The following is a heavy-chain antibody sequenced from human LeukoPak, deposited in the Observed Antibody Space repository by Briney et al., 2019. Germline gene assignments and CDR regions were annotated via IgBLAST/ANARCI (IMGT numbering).Heavy chain of an antibody. CDR3: ATYSTRNAREFQS. V-gene: IGHV3-33*03. CDR1: GFTFSGYG. Sequence: PGGSLRLSCAASGFTFSGYGMHWVRQAPGKGLEWVTVIWSDGSNKYYADSVKGRFTISRDNAKMSLYLQMNSLRVEDTAVYYCATYSTRNAREFQSWGQGTLVTVSS. D-gene: IGHD4-11*01. J-gene: IGHJ1*01. CDR2: IWSDGSNK.